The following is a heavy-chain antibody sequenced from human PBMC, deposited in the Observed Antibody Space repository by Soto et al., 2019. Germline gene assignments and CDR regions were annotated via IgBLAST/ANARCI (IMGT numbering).Heavy chain of an antibody. D-gene: IGHD6-13*01. V-gene: IGHV4-39*07. J-gene: IGHJ4*02. CDR3: ARYRREAVAGYTLDN. Sequence: TLSLTCDVSGGSIDNSHSFWGWVRQPPGRGLEFLGSVYYSGGTYYNPSLKSRVTISEDTSKSQFSLKVNSMTAADTAVYYCARYRREAVAGYTLDNWGQGVLVTVSS. CDR2: VYYSGGT. CDR1: GGSIDNSHSF.